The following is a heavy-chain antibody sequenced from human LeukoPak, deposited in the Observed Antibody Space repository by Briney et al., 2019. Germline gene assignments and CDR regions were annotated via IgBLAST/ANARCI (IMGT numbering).Heavy chain of an antibody. D-gene: IGHD5-18*01. Sequence: ASVKVSCKTSGYTFTDYFVHWVRQAPGQGLEWMGWINPNSGGTEYAQKFLGRVTMTRDTSISTAYMELSRLRSDDTAVYYCARSPRGYSYGLDFYWGQGTLVTVSS. V-gene: IGHV1-2*02. CDR3: ARSPRGYSYGLDFY. J-gene: IGHJ4*02. CDR2: INPNSGGT. CDR1: GYTFTDYF.